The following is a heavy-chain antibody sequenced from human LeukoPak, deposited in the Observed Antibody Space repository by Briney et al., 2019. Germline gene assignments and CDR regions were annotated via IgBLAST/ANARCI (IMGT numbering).Heavy chain of an antibody. CDR2: ISNSGRTI. CDR1: GFTFSDHY. Sequence: GGSLRLSCAASGFTFSDHYMSWIRQAPGKGLEWVSYISNSGRTIYYADSVKGRFTISRDNAKNSLYLQMNSLRAEDTAVYYCAGGAVRGVISVWFDPWGQGTLVTVSS. CDR3: AGGAVRGVISVWFDP. J-gene: IGHJ5*02. D-gene: IGHD3-10*01. V-gene: IGHV3-11*04.